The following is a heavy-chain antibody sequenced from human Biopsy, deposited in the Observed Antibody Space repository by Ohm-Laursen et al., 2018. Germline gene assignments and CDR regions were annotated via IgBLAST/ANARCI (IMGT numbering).Heavy chain of an antibody. D-gene: IGHD3-22*01. CDR1: GGSTSSGGSY. CDR2: IFNSANT. J-gene: IGHJ5*02. CDR3: ARGDYFDSNGYFWFDP. Sequence: TLSLTCTVSGGSTSSGGSYWSWIRQRPGKGLEWIGYIFNSANTYYNPSLKNLITISGDTSKNQFSLKLNSVTAADTAVYYCARGDYFDSNGYFWFDPWGQGTLVTVPS. V-gene: IGHV4-31*01.